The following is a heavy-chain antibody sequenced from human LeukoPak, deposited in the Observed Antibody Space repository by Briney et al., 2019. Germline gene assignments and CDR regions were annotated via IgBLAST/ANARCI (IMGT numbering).Heavy chain of an antibody. CDR1: GFTFSTCG. D-gene: IGHD4-23*01. V-gene: IGHV3-33*01. CDR2: VWYDGSIQ. J-gene: IGHJ4*02. Sequence: GGSLRLSCAASGFTFSTCGMHWVRQAPGKGLEWVAIVWYDGSIQYYADSVKGRFTISRDNSKSTLYLQMNSLRAEDTAVYYCARDFGGNLEYWGQGTLVTVSS. CDR3: ARDFGGNLEY.